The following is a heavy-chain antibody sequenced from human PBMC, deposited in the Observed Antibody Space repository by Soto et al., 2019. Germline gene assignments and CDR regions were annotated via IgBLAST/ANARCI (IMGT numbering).Heavy chain of an antibody. J-gene: IGHJ4*02. CDR3: ATSTGWYYCDS. CDR2: IYPGDSDA. CDR1: GYSFPTAW. V-gene: IGHV5-51*01. Sequence: PGESLKISCKGSGYSFPTAWIGWVRQMPGKGLEWMAIIYPGDSDARYSPSFQGQVTISADKYISTAYLQWNSLKASDTAMYYCATSTGWYYCDSWGKGTQVTVSS. D-gene: IGHD6-19*01.